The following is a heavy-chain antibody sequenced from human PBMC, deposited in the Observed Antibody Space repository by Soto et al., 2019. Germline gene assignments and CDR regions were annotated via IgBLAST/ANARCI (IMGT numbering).Heavy chain of an antibody. V-gene: IGHV3-23*01. CDR3: AKDLLDIVVVPAATYFDY. CDR1: GFTFSSFA. D-gene: IGHD2-2*03. J-gene: IGHJ4*02. Sequence: GGSLRLSCAASGFTFSSFALDWVRQAPGQGLERVSVISGNGFSTFYADSVKGRFIISRDNSKNTLYLQMNSLRAEDTAVYYCAKDLLDIVVVPAATYFDYWGQGTLVTVSS. CDR2: ISGNGFST.